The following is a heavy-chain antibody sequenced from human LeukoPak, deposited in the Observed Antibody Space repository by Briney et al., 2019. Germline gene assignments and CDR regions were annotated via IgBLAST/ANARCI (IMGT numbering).Heavy chain of an antibody. CDR2: IYPGDSDA. V-gene: IGHV5-51*01. J-gene: IGHJ6*02. CDR3: ARLSTAGSSTMDV. CDR1: GYSFTTYW. D-gene: IGHD6-13*01. Sequence: GESLKISCKGSGYSFTTYWIGWVRQMSGKGLVWMGIIYPGDSDARYSPSFQGQVTISADKSISTAYLQWSSLKASDTAMYYCARLSTAGSSTMDVWGQGTTVTVSS.